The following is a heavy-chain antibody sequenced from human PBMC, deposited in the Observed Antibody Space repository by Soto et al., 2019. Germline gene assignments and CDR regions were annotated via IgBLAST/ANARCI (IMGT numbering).Heavy chain of an antibody. D-gene: IGHD3-10*01. CDR3: GRGKGRGFVGYYYDYGLDV. CDR2: INWKSDI. Sequence: HPGGSLRLTCAAAGFTFDDNAMHWVRQAPEKGLEWVSGINWKSDIGYADSVKGRFTISRDNSNNTLSLQMNSLRAEDTAVYYCGRGKGRGFVGYYYDYGLDVWGQGTTVTVSS. CDR1: GFTFDDNA. J-gene: IGHJ6*02. V-gene: IGHV3-9*01.